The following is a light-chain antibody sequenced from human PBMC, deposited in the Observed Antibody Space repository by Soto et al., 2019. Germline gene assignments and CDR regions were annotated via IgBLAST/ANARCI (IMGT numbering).Light chain of an antibody. Sequence: QSALTQPASVSGSPGQSITISCTATSSDVGSFNYVSWYQHHPGKAPKLMIYEVTSRPSRVSNRFSGSKSGNTASLTISGLQAEDEADYYCVSYATSTTLYVFGSGTKLTVL. V-gene: IGLV2-14*01. CDR1: SSDVGSFNY. CDR3: VSYATSTTLYV. J-gene: IGLJ1*01. CDR2: EVT.